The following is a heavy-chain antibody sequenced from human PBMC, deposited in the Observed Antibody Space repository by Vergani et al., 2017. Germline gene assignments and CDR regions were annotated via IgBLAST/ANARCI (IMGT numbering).Heavy chain of an antibody. J-gene: IGHJ3*02. CDR2: IIPIFGTA. CDR1: GGTFSSYA. CDR3: ASVGVTMVRGVIIYDAFDI. V-gene: IGHV1-69*01. D-gene: IGHD3-10*01. Sequence: QVQLVQSGAEVKKPGSSVKVSCKASGGTFSSYAISWVRQAPGQGLEWMGGIIPIFGTANYAQKFQGRVTITADESTSTAYMELSSLRSEDTAGYYCASVGVTMVRGVIIYDAFDIWGQGTMVTVSS.